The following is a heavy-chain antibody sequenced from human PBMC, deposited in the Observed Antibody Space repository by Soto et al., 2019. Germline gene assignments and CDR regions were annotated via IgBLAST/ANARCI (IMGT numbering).Heavy chain of an antibody. CDR2: IWYDGSNK. Sequence: QVQLVESGGGVVQPGRSLRLSCAASGFTFSSYGMHWVRQAPGKGLEWVAVIWYDGSNKYYADSVKGRFTISRDNSKNTLYLQMNSLRAEDTAVYYCARGVPYCSGGSCYSTPRNPPPWGQGTLVTVSS. CDR1: GFTFSSYG. J-gene: IGHJ4*02. D-gene: IGHD2-15*01. V-gene: IGHV3-33*01. CDR3: ARGVPYCSGGSCYSTPRNPPP.